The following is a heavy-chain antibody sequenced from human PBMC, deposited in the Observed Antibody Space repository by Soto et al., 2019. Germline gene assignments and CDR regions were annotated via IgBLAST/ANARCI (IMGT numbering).Heavy chain of an antibody. D-gene: IGHD3-10*01. CDR2: INSRNGDT. J-gene: IGHJ5*02. CDR1: GYTFSAHY. Sequence: ASVKVSCKASGYTFSAHYIHWVRQAPGQGLQWMGWINSRNGDTKYARDFQGSVTLTRDTSINTAYMELRSQTSDDTAIYYCARGTGSSWFDLWGQGTLVTAPQ. V-gene: IGHV1-2*02. CDR3: ARGTGSSWFDL.